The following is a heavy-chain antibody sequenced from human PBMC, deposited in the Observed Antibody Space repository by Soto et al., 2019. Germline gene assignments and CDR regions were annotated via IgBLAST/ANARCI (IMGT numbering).Heavy chain of an antibody. J-gene: IGHJ4*02. Sequence: SEPLPVTSTGAGGSISSDYSRGIRQPPGKGREWIGYIYYSGSTNYNPSLKSRVTISVDTSKNQFSLKLSSVTAADTAVYYCARVTGASHWLPQTWGQGTLVTVS. CDR1: GGSISSDY. D-gene: IGHD3-9*01. CDR3: ARVTGASHWLPQT. CDR2: IYYSGST. V-gene: IGHV4-59*01.